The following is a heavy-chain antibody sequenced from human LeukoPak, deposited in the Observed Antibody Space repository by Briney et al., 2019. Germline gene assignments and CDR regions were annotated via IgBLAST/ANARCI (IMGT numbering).Heavy chain of an antibody. J-gene: IGHJ3*02. CDR2: IYYSGGI. V-gene: IGHV4-28*05. CDR3: ARKATTGPTKAAFDI. D-gene: IGHD4-17*01. CDR1: GYSISSSNY. Sequence: SDTLSLTCAVSGYSISSSNYWAWIRQPPGKGLEWIGHIYYSGGIYYNPSLKSRVTMSVDTSKNQFSLKLSSVTAVDTAVYYCARKATTGPTKAAFDIWGQGTMVTVSS.